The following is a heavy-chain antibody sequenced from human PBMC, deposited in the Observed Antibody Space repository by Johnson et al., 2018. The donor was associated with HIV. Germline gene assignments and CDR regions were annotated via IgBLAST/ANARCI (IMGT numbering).Heavy chain of an antibody. J-gene: IGHJ3*01. CDR3: ANLQSSDFPYAFDV. CDR1: GLILSGYG. Sequence: QVQLVESGGDVVQPGTSLRLSCEASGLILSGYGLHWVRQAPGKGLEWVAVIWPDGSNRYYADSVKGRFTISRDNSKNTLYLQMNSLRAEDTAVYYCANLQSSDFPYAFDVWGQGTMVTVSS. V-gene: IGHV3-33*06. CDR2: IWPDGSNR. D-gene: IGHD4-11*01.